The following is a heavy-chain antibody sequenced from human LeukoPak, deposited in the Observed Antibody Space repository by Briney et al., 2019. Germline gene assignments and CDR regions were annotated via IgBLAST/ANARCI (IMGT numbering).Heavy chain of an antibody. D-gene: IGHD3-22*01. CDR3: ARDFLRSSGYY. Sequence: PGGSLRLSCAASGFTVSNNYTSWVRQAPGKGLEWVSVIYSGGSIYYADSVKGRFTISRDNSKNTLYLQMNSLRVEDTAVYYCARDFLRSSGYYWGQGTLVTVSS. CDR2: IYSGGSI. V-gene: IGHV3-53*01. CDR1: GFTVSNNY. J-gene: IGHJ4*02.